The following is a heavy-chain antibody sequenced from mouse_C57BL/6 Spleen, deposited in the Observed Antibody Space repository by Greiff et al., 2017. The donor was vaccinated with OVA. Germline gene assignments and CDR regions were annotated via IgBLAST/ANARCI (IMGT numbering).Heavy chain of an antibody. Sequence: VQLQQSGPVLVKPGASVKMSCKASGYTFTDYYMNWVKQSHGKSLEWIGVINPYNGGPSSNQKFKGKATLTVDKSSSTAYLELNSLTSEDSAVYYCARSTGGDYWGQGTTLTVSS. V-gene: IGHV1-19*01. J-gene: IGHJ2*01. CDR1: GYTFTDYY. CDR3: ARSTGGDY. CDR2: INPYNGGP.